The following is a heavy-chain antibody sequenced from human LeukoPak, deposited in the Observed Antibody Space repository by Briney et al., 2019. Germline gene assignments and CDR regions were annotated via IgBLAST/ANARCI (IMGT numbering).Heavy chain of an antibody. Sequence: ASVKVSCNATGYTFSSYGSSCVRHGLGQRLERRRWIRAYDGNTNYAQNFQGRVSMTTDTSTSTAYMELRSLRSDDTAVFYCARVILRGGQDCLDIWGQGTMVTVSS. CDR2: IRAYDGNT. V-gene: IGHV1-18*01. D-gene: IGHD3-16*01. CDR1: GYTFSSYG. CDR3: ARVILRGGQDCLDI. J-gene: IGHJ3*02.